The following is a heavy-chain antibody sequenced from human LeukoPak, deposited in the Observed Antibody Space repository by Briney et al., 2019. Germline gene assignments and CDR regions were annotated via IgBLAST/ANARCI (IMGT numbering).Heavy chain of an antibody. CDR2: ISYDGSNK. CDR1: GFTFSSYG. V-gene: IGHV3-30*18. CDR3: AKGNWGERLDWYFDL. D-gene: IGHD1-26*01. Sequence: GGSLRLSCAASGFTFSSYGMHWVRQAPGKGLEWVAVISYDGSNKDYADSVKGRFTISRDNSKNTLYLQMNSLRAEDTAVYYCAKGNWGERLDWYFDLWGRGTLVTVSS. J-gene: IGHJ2*01.